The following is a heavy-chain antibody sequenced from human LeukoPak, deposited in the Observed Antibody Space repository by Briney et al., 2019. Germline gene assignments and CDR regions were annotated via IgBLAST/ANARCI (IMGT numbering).Heavy chain of an antibody. Sequence: GGSLRLSCVASGFTFSSYWMSWVRQAPGKGLEWVAKIKQDGSGEYYLDSVKGRFTISRDNANNSPYLQMNSLRAEDTAVYFCTTGYSSGWYNEGNYWGQGTLVTVSS. CDR1: GFTFSSYW. CDR2: IKQDGSGE. J-gene: IGHJ4*02. CDR3: TTGYSSGWYNEGNY. V-gene: IGHV3-7*01. D-gene: IGHD6-19*01.